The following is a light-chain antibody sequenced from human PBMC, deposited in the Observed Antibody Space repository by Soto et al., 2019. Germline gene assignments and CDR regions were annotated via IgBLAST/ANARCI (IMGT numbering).Light chain of an antibody. Sequence: QSALTEPASVSGSPGQSITISCTGTSSDVGGYNYVSWYQQHPGKAPKLMIYDVTNRPSGVSNRFSGSKSGNTASLTISGLHAEDEAYYYCSSYTSSSTPLVFGGGTKLTVL. J-gene: IGLJ3*02. CDR3: SSYTSSSTPLV. CDR1: SSDVGGYNY. CDR2: DVT. V-gene: IGLV2-14*01.